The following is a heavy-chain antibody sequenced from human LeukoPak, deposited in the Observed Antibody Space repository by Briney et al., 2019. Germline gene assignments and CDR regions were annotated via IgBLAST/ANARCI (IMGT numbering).Heavy chain of an antibody. J-gene: IGHJ4*02. V-gene: IGHV4-4*02. CDR3: AREGGVDTAMVD. CDR2: IYYSGST. D-gene: IGHD5-18*01. CDR1: GFTFSNYW. Sequence: PGGSLRLSCAASGFTFSNYWISWVRQPPGKGLEWIGSIYYSGSTYYNPSLKSRVTISVDTSKNQFSLKLSSVTAADTAVYYCAREGGVDTAMVDWGQGTLVTVSS.